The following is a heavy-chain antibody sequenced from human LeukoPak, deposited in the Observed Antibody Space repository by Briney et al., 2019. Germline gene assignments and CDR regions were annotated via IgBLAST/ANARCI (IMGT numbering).Heavy chain of an antibody. CDR3: ARESYGDYEWYFDL. J-gene: IGHJ2*01. Sequence: GGSLRLSCAGSGFTLSSYAMSWVRQAPGKGLEWVSAISGSGDTTYYADSVKGRFTISRDNAKNSLYLQVNSPRAADTAVYYCARESYGDYEWYFDLWGRGTLVTVSS. D-gene: IGHD4-17*01. CDR1: GFTLSSYA. V-gene: IGHV3-23*01. CDR2: ISGSGDTT.